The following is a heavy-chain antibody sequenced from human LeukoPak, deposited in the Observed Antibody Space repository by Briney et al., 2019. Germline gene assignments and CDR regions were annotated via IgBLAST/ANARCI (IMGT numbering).Heavy chain of an antibody. CDR2: INHSGST. Sequence: SETLSLTCAVYGGSFSIYYWSWIRQPPGKGLEWIGEINHSGSTNYNPSLKSRVTISVDTSKKQFSLKLSSVTAADTAVYYCARPYCSAGNCYSNFDSWGQGTLVTVSS. CDR3: ARPYCSAGNCYSNFDS. V-gene: IGHV4-34*01. J-gene: IGHJ4*02. CDR1: GGSFSIYY. D-gene: IGHD2-15*01.